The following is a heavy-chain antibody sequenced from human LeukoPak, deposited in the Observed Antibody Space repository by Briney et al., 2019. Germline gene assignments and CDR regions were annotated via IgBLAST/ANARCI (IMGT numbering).Heavy chain of an antibody. CDR3: ASLYGGNSVYFQH. CDR2: IYSGGST. Sequence: GGSLRLSCAASGFTVSSNYMSWVRQAPGKGLEWVSVIYSGGSTYYADSVKGRFTISRDNSKNTLYLQMNSLRAEDTAVYYCASLYGGNSVYFQHWGRGTLVTVSS. V-gene: IGHV3-53*01. D-gene: IGHD4-23*01. J-gene: IGHJ1*01. CDR1: GFTVSSNY.